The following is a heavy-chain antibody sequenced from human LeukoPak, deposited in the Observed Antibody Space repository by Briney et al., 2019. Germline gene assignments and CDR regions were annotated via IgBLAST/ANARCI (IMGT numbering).Heavy chain of an antibody. CDR3: ARVHYYDSLNPLYYFDY. V-gene: IGHV4-59*01. J-gene: IGHJ4*02. CDR1: GGSISSYY. D-gene: IGHD3-22*01. Sequence: SEALSLTCTVSGGSISSYYWSWIRQPPGKGLEWIGYIYYSGSANYNPSLKSRVTISVDTSKNQFSLKLSSVTAADTAVYYCARVHYYDSLNPLYYFDYWGQGTLVTVSS. CDR2: IYYSGSA.